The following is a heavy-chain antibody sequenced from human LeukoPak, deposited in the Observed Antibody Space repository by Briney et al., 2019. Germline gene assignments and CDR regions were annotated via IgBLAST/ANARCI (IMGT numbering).Heavy chain of an antibody. V-gene: IGHV1-18*01. J-gene: IGHJ3*02. Sequence: EASVKVSCKASGYTFTSYGISWVRQAPGQGLEWMGWISAYNGNTNYAQKLQGRVTMTTDTSTSTAYMELRSLRSDDTAVYYCARESHYYGSGSELSAFDIWGQGTMVTVSS. D-gene: IGHD3-10*01. CDR1: GYTFTSYG. CDR3: ARESHYYGSGSELSAFDI. CDR2: ISAYNGNT.